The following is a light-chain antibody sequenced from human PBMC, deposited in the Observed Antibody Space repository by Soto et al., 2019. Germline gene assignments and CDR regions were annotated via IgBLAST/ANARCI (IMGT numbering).Light chain of an antibody. Sequence: DIVVTQSPLSLPVTPGEPASISCRSSQSLLQRNGYNYLHWYLQKPGQSPQLLIYWGSNRASGVPDRFSGSGSGTDFTLKISRVEAEDVGIYYCMQALQLPRTFGQGTKVEIK. CDR1: QSLLQRNGYNY. CDR2: WGS. CDR3: MQALQLPRT. V-gene: IGKV2-28*01. J-gene: IGKJ1*01.